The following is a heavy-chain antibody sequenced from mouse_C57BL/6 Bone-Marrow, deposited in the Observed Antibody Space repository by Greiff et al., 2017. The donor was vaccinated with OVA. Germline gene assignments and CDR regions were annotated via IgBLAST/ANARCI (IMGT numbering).Heavy chain of an antibody. CDR1: GYAFSSSW. CDR2: IYPGDGDT. J-gene: IGHJ3*01. Sequence: QVQLQQSGPELVKPGASVKISCKASGYAFSSSWMNWVKQRPGQGLEWIGRIYPGDGDTNYNGKFKGKATLTADKSSSTASMQLSSLTSEDSAVYFCARWPHYYGSSYDAYWGQGTLVTVSA. V-gene: IGHV1-82*01. D-gene: IGHD1-1*01. CDR3: ARWPHYYGSSYDAY.